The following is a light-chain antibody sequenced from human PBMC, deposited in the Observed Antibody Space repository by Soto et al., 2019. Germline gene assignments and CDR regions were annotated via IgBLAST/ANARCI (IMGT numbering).Light chain of an antibody. CDR2: KAS. Sequence: DSQMTQSPATLSGSVGARVTICCRASQTISSWLAWYQQKPGKAPKLLIYKASTLKSGVPSRFSGSVYGTEFNLTISSLQPDDFATYYCQHYNSYSEAFGQGTKVDIK. J-gene: IGKJ1*01. CDR1: QTISSW. V-gene: IGKV1-5*03. CDR3: QHYNSYSEA.